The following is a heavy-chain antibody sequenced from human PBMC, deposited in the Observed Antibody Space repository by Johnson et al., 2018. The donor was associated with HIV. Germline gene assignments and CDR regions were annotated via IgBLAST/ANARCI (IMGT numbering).Heavy chain of an antibody. Sequence: FTVSSNYMSWVRQAPGKGLEWVSVISSGGSTYYADSVKGRFTISRDNSKNTLYLQMNNLRAEDTAVYYCAREALVEGVMALDVWGQGTVVTVS. CDR3: AREALVEGVMALDV. V-gene: IGHV3-53*01. CDR2: ISSGGST. D-gene: IGHD3-16*01. CDR1: FTVSSNY. J-gene: IGHJ3*01.